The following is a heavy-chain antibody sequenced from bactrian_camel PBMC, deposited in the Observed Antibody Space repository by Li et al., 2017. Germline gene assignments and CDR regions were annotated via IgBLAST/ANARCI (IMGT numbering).Heavy chain of an antibody. CDR3: GELGSGGY. CDR1: GETFCWYD. CDR2: ISLTKT. J-gene: IGHJ6*01. V-gene: IGHV3S56*01. Sequence: QVQLVESGGGPVQAGGSLRLSCVVSGETFCWYDMSWYRQAPGKEREFVSSISLTKTTYADSVKGRFTISRDNAKNTVYLELSSLVTEDTATYYCGELGSGGYWGQGTQVTVS.